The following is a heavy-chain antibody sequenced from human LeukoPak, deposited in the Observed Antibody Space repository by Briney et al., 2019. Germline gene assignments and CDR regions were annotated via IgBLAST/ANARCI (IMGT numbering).Heavy chain of an antibody. CDR3: ARLYSSNWYGYYFDY. CDR2: INEDGSEK. D-gene: IGHD6-13*01. V-gene: IGHV3-7*01. Sequence: GGSLRLSCAASGFTFSSYWMSWVRQAPGKGLEWVANINEDGSEKYYVDSVKGRFTISRDNAKNSLYLQMNSLRAEDTAVYYCARLYSSNWYGYYFDYWGQGTLVTVSS. J-gene: IGHJ4*02. CDR1: GFTFSSYW.